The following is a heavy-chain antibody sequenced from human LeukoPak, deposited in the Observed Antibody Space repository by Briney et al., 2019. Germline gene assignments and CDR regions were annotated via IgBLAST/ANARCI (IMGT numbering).Heavy chain of an antibody. V-gene: IGHV3-7*03. Sequence: PGGSLRLSCAASGFTFSSYWMSWVRQAPGKGLEWVASIRQDGSEKYYVDSVKGRFTISRDNAKNSLFLQMSSLRAEDTAVYYCATRLTSGWNGFDDWGQGTLVTVSS. CDR1: GFTFSSYW. CDR2: IRQDGSEK. D-gene: IGHD6-19*01. CDR3: ATRLTSGWNGFDD. J-gene: IGHJ4*02.